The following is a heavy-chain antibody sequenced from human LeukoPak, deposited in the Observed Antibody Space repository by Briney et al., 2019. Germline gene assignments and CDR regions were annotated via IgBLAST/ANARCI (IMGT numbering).Heavy chain of an antibody. D-gene: IGHD3-10*01. J-gene: IGHJ4*02. CDR2: MGTTPGNT. CDR3: TRGGRLAPFDY. Sequence: GGSLRLSCAASGFTFSINDMHWVRQATGKGLEWVSGMGTTPGNTFYLGSVRGRFTISRENAKNSVYLGMNSLRVEDTAVYYCTRGGRLAPFDYWGQGTVVTVSS. V-gene: IGHV3-13*01. CDR1: GFTFSIND.